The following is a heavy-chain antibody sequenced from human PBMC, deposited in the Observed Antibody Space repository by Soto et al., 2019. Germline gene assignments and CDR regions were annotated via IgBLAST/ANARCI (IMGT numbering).Heavy chain of an antibody. V-gene: IGHV3-30*18. CDR1: GLTFTSYG. CDR3: AKASGYCSSSTCSRLIYYYYGMDV. Sequence: PGGSLRLSCGASGLTFTSYGIHWVRQAPGKGLEWVAVISYDGGDKYYADSVKGRFTISRDNSKNTLYLQMNSLRAEDTAVYYCAKASGYCSSSTCSRLIYYYYGMDVWGQGTTVTVSS. CDR2: ISYDGGDK. D-gene: IGHD2-2*01. J-gene: IGHJ6*02.